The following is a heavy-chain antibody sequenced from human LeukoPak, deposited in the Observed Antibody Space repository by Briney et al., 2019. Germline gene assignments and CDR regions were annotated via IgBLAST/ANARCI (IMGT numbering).Heavy chain of an antibody. CDR3: ARDMVLAFDY. J-gene: IGHJ4*02. Sequence: GGSLRLSWAASGFTFNNYNVNWVRQAPGEGLEWVSYISSSSSTIYYADSVKGRFTISRDNAKNSLYLQMNSLRAEDTAVYYCARDMVLAFDYWGQGTLVTVSS. CDR1: GFTFNNYN. V-gene: IGHV3-48*01. D-gene: IGHD4/OR15-4a*01. CDR2: ISSSSSTI.